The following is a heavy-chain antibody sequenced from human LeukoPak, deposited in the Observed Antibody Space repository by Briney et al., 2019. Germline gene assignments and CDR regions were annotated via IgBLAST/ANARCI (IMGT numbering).Heavy chain of an antibody. CDR1: GFTFSSYA. Sequence: GGSLRLSCAASGFTFSSYAMHWVRQAPGKGLEWVAVISYDGSNKYYADSVKGRFTISRDNSKNTLYLQMNSLRAEDTAVYYCARPAHILRFFDIWGQGTMVTVSS. V-gene: IGHV3-30-3*01. J-gene: IGHJ3*02. CDR2: ISYDGSNK. D-gene: IGHD3-16*01. CDR3: ARPAHILRFFDI.